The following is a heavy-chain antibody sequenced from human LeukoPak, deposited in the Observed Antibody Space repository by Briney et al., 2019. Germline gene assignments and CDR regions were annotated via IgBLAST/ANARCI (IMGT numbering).Heavy chain of an antibody. CDR2: INHSGST. Sequence: NPSETLSLTCAVYGGSFSGYYWSWIRQPPGKGLEWIGEINHSGSTNYNPSLKSRVTISVDTSKNQFSLKLSSVTAADTAVYYCARRRTTMVRGAFDIRGQGTMVTVSS. CDR3: ARRRTTMVRGAFDI. V-gene: IGHV4-34*01. J-gene: IGHJ3*02. D-gene: IGHD3-10*01. CDR1: GGSFSGYY.